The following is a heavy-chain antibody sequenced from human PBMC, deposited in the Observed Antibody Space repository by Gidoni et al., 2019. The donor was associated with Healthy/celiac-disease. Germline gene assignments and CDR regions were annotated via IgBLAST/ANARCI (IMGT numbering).Heavy chain of an antibody. Sequence: EVQLVESGGGLVKPGGSLRLSCAASGFPFSSYSMNWVRQAPGKGLEWVSSISSSSSYIYYADSVKGRFTISRDNAKNSLYLQMNSLRAEDTAVYYCARVGIAARPGRGSFDYWGQRTLVTVSS. V-gene: IGHV3-21*01. CDR1: GFPFSSYS. CDR3: ARVGIAARPGRGSFDY. J-gene: IGHJ4*02. D-gene: IGHD6-6*01. CDR2: ISSSSSYI.